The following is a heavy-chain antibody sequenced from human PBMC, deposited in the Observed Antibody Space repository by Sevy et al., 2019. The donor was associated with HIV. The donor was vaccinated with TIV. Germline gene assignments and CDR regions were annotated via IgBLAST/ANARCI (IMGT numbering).Heavy chain of an antibody. CDR3: WKGGGGHYDPDEIGYYFYYYNMDV. Sequence: GGSLRLSCAVSGFSFDSYGMTWVRQAPGKGLEWVSGISGSGTRTYYADSVKGRFIISRDNSKNTLYLQMNSLRSEDTGLYYWWKGGGGHYDPDEIGYYFYYYNMDVWGKGTTVTVSS. CDR2: ISGSGTRT. J-gene: IGHJ6*03. V-gene: IGHV3-23*01. D-gene: IGHD3-22*01. CDR1: GFSFDSYG.